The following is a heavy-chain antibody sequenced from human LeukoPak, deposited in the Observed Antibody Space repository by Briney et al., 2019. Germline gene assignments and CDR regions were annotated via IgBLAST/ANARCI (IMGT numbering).Heavy chain of an antibody. V-gene: IGHV4-39*07. CDR2: IYYSGDT. CDR3: ARETHPWGLDY. J-gene: IGHJ4*02. D-gene: IGHD1-26*01. Sequence: SETLSLTCTVSGDSISSYYWGWIRQSPGKGLEWIGSIYYSGDTYYNPSLKSRVTISVDTSKNQFSLKLSSVTAADTAVYYCARETHPWGLDYWGQGTLVTVFS. CDR1: GDSISSYY.